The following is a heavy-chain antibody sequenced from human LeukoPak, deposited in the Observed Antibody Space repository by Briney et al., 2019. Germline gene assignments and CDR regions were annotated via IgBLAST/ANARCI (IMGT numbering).Heavy chain of an antibody. CDR1: GFSFSSYG. Sequence: GGSLRLSCAASGFSFSSYGINWVRQAPGKGMEWVSGISGSGDITYYADSVKGRLTIFRENSRNTLYLQMNSLRAEDTAVYYCARRSKSSAIWYYFDYWGQGTLVTVSS. D-gene: IGHD6-25*01. CDR3: ARRSKSSAIWYYFDY. V-gene: IGHV3-23*01. CDR2: ISGSGDIT. J-gene: IGHJ4*02.